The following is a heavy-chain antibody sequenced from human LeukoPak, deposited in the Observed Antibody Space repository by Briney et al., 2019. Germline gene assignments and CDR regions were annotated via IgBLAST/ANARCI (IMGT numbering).Heavy chain of an antibody. V-gene: IGHV4-34*01. CDR2: INHSGST. CDR1: GGSFSGYY. J-gene: IGHJ4*02. D-gene: IGHD3-10*01. CDR3: ARGGGSGSCHYFDY. Sequence: SETLSLTCAVYGGSFSGYYWSWIRQPPGKGLEWIGEINHSGSTNYNPSLKSRVTISVDTSKNQFSLKLSSVTAADTAVYYCARGGGSGSCHYFDYWGQGTLVTVSS.